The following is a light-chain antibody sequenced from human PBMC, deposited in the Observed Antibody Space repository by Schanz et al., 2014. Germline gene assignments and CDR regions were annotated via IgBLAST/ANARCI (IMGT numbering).Light chain of an antibody. J-gene: IGKJ4*01. CDR2: DAS. V-gene: IGKV3-11*01. CDR1: QSVSTY. CDR3: QQRSNWPSLT. Sequence: EIVLTQSPGTLSLSPGERATLSCRASQSVSTYLAWFQQKPGQAPRLLIYDASNRATGIPARFSGSGSGTDFTLTISSLEPEDFAVYYCQQRSNWPSLTFGGGTKVDFK.